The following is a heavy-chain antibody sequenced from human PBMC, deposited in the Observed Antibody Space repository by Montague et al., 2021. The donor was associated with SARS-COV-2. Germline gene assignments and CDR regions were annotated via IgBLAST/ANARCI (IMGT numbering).Heavy chain of an antibody. D-gene: IGHD6-13*01. J-gene: IGHJ6*02. V-gene: IGHV4-39*01. CDR3: ARLPLVSSWSRAAGYYYYGMDV. CDR2: IPYTGST. Sequence: SETLSLTCTVSGGSISRSTSSWAWIRQPPGKGLEWIGSIPYTGSTYYNPSLKSRVTISVDTSWNQFSLRLSSVTAADTSAYYCARLPLVSSWSRAAGYYYYGMDVWGQGTTVTVSS. CDR1: GGSISRSTSS.